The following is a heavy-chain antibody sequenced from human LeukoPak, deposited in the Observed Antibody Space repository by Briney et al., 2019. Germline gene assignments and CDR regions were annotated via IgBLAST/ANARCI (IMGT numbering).Heavy chain of an antibody. CDR1: GFTFSTYA. CDR2: FTGGEGIT. V-gene: IGHV3-23*01. CDR3: ARALGYGSGSYSQPLNWFDP. D-gene: IGHD3-10*01. J-gene: IGHJ5*02. Sequence: PGGSLRLSCAASGFTFSTYAMSWVRQAPGKGLEWVSTFTGGEGITHYADSVKGRFTISRDNSKNTLYLQMSSLRSDDTAMYYCARALGYGSGSYSQPLNWFDPWGQGTLVTVSS.